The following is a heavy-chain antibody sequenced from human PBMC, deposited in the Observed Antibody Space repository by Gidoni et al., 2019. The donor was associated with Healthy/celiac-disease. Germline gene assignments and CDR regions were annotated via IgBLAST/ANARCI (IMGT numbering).Heavy chain of an antibody. CDR1: GYTFTSYA. D-gene: IGHD2-2*02. CDR2: INAGNGNT. V-gene: IGHV1-3*01. Sequence: QVQLVQSGAEVKKPGASVKVSCKASGYTFTSYAMHWVRQAPGQRLEWMGWINAGNGNTKYSQKFQGRVTITRDTSASTAYMELSSLRSEDTAVYYCARVEEKLYGSLAFDIWGQGTMVTVSS. CDR3: ARVEEKLYGSLAFDI. J-gene: IGHJ3*02.